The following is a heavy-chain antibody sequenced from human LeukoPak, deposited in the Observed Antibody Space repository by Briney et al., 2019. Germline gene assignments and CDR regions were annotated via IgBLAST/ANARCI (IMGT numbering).Heavy chain of an antibody. CDR2: ISGSGGST. CDR1: GFTFSSYA. CDR3: ATSTSSGWPPAVDY. D-gene: IGHD6-19*01. V-gene: IGHV3-23*01. J-gene: IGHJ4*02. Sequence: GGSLRLFCAASGFTFSSYAMSWVRQAPGKGLEWVSAISGSGGSTYYADSVKGRFTISRDNSKNTLYLQMNSLRAEDTAVYYCATSTSSGWPPAVDYWGQGTLVTVSS.